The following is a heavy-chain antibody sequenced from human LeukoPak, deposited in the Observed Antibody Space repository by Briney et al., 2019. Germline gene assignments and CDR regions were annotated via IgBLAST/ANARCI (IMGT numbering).Heavy chain of an antibody. CDR1: GYTFTSYG. Sequence: GASVKVSCKASGYTFTSYGISWVRQAPGQGLEWMGWISAYNGNTNYAQKLQGRVTMTTDTSTSTAYMELRSLRSDDTAVYYCARDSREYYYDSSGYPDAFDIWGQGTMVTVSS. CDR3: ARDSREYYYDSSGYPDAFDI. J-gene: IGHJ3*02. V-gene: IGHV1-18*01. D-gene: IGHD3-22*01. CDR2: ISAYNGNT.